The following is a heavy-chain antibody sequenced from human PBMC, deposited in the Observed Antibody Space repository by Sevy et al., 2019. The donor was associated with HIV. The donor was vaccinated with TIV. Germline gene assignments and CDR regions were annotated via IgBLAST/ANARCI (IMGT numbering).Heavy chain of an antibody. CDR1: GFTFSYYN. CDR3: ASPLHYYDSPSAY. V-gene: IGHV3-21*01. CDR2: ISSGSSYV. J-gene: IGHJ4*02. D-gene: IGHD3-22*01. Sequence: GGSLRLSCAASGFTFSYYNMNWVRQAPGKGLEWVSSISSGSSYVYHADSVKGRFTISRDKAKKSLYLQMNSLRTEDTAVYYCASPLHYYDSPSAYWGQGTQVTVSS.